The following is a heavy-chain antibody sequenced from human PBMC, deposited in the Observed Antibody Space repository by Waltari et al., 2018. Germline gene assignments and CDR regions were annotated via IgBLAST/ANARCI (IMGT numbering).Heavy chain of an antibody. V-gene: IGHV2-70*04. D-gene: IGHD2-21*01. CDR2: IDWDDDK. CDR1: GFSLSTSGMR. J-gene: IGHJ3*02. Sequence: QVTLKESGPALVKPTQTLTLTCTFSGFSLSTSGMRVSWIRQPQGKALEWLARIDWDDDKFYSTSLKTRLTISKDTSKNQVVLTMTNMDPVDTATYYCARTRFTICGGDCYSSPSDAFDIWGQGTMVTVSS. CDR3: ARTRFTICGGDCYSSPSDAFDI.